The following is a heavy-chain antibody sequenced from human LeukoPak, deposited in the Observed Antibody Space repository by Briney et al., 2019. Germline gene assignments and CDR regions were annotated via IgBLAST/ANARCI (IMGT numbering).Heavy chain of an antibody. D-gene: IGHD1-26*01. V-gene: IGHV3-48*03. Sequence: PGGSLRLSCAASGFTFSTYKTNRVRQAPGDGLDWVSYISRKGSMYYADSIMGCFTCSKGISMNSAYLLIKSPTVEDTAFYYCARGLESGAYGNLPHFDHWGQGTLVTVSS. CDR2: ISRKGSM. CDR1: GFTFSTYK. J-gene: IGHJ4*02. CDR3: ARGLESGAYGNLPHFDH.